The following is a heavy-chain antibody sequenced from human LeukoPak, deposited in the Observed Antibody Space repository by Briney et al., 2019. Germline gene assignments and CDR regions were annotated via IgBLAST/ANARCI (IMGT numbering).Heavy chain of an antibody. CDR3: AKGGGYCSSTSCYYYYYYMDV. CDR1: GGSFSGYY. J-gene: IGHJ6*03. Sequence: PSETLSLTCAVYGGSFSGYYWSWIRQPPGKRLEWIGEINHSESTNYNPSLKSRVTISVDTSKNQFSLKLSSVTAADTAVYYCAKGGGYCSSTSCYYYYYYMDVWGKGTTVTVSS. V-gene: IGHV4-34*01. CDR2: INHSEST. D-gene: IGHD2-2*01.